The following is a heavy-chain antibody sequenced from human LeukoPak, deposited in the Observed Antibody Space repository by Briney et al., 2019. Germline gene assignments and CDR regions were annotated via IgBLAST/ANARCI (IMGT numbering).Heavy chain of an antibody. D-gene: IGHD1-26*01. V-gene: IGHV4-38-2*02. Sequence: SETLPLTCTVSGYSFNSGYYWGWIRQAPGKGLEWIGNIHHSGGTYYNPSLKSRVTISVDSSKNEFSLKLNSVTAADTAVYYCAKQRGATPYYFDYWGQGTLVTVSS. CDR1: GYSFNSGYY. CDR3: AKQRGATPYYFDY. CDR2: IHHSGGT. J-gene: IGHJ4*02.